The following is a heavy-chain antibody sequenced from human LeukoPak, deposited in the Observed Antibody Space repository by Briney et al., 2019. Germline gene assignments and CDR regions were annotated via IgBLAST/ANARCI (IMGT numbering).Heavy chain of an antibody. CDR2: INHSGST. Sequence: SETLSLTCAVYGGSFSGYYWSWIRQPPGKGLEWIGEINHSGSTNYNPSLKSRVTISVDTSKNQFSLKLSSVTAADTAVYYCARLHRTQLTFDYWGQGTLVTVSS. J-gene: IGHJ4*02. CDR3: ARLHRTQLTFDY. CDR1: GGSFSGYY. D-gene: IGHD5-18*01. V-gene: IGHV4-34*01.